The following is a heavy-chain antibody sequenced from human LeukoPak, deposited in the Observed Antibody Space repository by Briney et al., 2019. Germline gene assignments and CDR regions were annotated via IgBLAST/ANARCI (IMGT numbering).Heavy chain of an antibody. CDR1: GFTFRYYA. CDR2: ISDNSGST. Sequence: PGGSLRLSCAASGFTFRYYAMHWVRQAPGKGLEWVSTISDNSGSTYYPDSVKGRFTISRDDPKNTLYLQMRSLRAEDTAVYYCAKGTATVTSRFFDYWGQGTLVTVSS. D-gene: IGHD2-21*02. V-gene: IGHV3-23*01. J-gene: IGHJ4*02. CDR3: AKGTATVTSRFFDY.